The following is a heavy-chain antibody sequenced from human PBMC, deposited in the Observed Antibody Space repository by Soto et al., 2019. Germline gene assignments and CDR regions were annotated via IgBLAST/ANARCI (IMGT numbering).Heavy chain of an antibody. V-gene: IGHV1-2*02. CDR2: INPNSGGT. CDR1: GYTFTGYY. Sequence: QVQLVQSGAEVKKPGASVKVSCKASGYTFTGYYMHWVRQAPGQGLEWMGWINPNSGGTNYAQKFQGRVTMTRDTSISTAYMELSRLRSDDTAVYYCARDRYCSSTSCHYGMDVWGQGTTVTVSS. J-gene: IGHJ6*02. CDR3: ARDRYCSSTSCHYGMDV. D-gene: IGHD2-2*01.